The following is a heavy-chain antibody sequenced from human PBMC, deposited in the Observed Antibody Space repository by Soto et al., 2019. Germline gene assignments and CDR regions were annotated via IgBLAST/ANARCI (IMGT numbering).Heavy chain of an antibody. CDR3: ARDYLPYCGGDCSHYYYGMDV. CDR1: GGSISSYY. D-gene: IGHD2-21*02. V-gene: IGHV4-4*07. J-gene: IGHJ6*02. Sequence: SETLSLTCTVSGGSISSYYWSWIRQPAGKGLEWIGRIYTSGSTNYNPSLKSRVTMSVDTSKNQFSLKLSSVTAADTAVYYCARDYLPYCGGDCSHYYYGMDVWGQGTTVTVSS. CDR2: IYTSGST.